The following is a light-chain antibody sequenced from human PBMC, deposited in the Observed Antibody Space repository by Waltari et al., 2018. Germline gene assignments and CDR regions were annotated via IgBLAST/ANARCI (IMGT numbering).Light chain of an antibody. CDR1: KSVLYSSNSKNY. CDR3: QQHYSAPFT. J-gene: IGKJ3*01. Sequence: IVMTQSPDSLGVSLGERAIIHCKSSKSVLYSSNSKNYLAWYQQKQGQPPKLLINWASNRESEVTDRFSGSGSGTDFTLTISSLQAEDVAVYYCQQHYSAPFTFGPGTKVDVK. CDR2: WAS. V-gene: IGKV4-1*01.